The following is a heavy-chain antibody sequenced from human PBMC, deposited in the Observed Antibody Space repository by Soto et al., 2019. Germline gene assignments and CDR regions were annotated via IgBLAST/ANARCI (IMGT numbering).Heavy chain of an antibody. CDR2: FYYSGNP. CDR1: GVSVNSGDWY. CDR3: ARVTVAVPATTHYFDY. D-gene: IGHD1-26*01. V-gene: IGHV4-61*08. J-gene: IGHJ4*02. Sequence: SETLSLTCAVSGVSVNSGDWYWSWLRQPPGKGLEWIGYFYYSGNPNYNPSLKSRVTISADTSKNQLSLKLRSVTAADAAVYYCARVTVAVPATTHYFDYWGQGTPVTVS.